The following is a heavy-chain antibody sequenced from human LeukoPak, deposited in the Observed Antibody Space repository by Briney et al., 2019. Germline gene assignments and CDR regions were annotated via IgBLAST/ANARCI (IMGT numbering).Heavy chain of an antibody. CDR3: ARSRRRELLGTYFDY. V-gene: IGHV3-30*04. Sequence: GGSLRLSCAASGFTFISYAIHWVRQAPGKGLEWVAVISFHGTDSFYADSVKGRFTISRDNSKNTLYLQMSSLRADDTAVYYCARSRRRELLGTYFDYWGQGTLVTVSS. J-gene: IGHJ4*02. CDR1: GFTFISYA. CDR2: ISFHGTDS. D-gene: IGHD1-26*01.